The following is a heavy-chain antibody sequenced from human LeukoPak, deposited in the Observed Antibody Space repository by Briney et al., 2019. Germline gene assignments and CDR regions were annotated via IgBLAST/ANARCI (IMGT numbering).Heavy chain of an antibody. Sequence: SETLSLTCTVSGGSISSGSYYWSWIRQPAGKGLEWIGRIYTSGSTNYNPSLKSRVTISVDTSKNQFSLKLSSVTAADTAVYYCAREGEAAYYYYYMDVWGKGTTVTVSS. CDR2: IYTSGST. D-gene: IGHD6-25*01. J-gene: IGHJ6*03. V-gene: IGHV4-61*02. CDR3: AREGEAAYYYYYMDV. CDR1: GGSISSGSYY.